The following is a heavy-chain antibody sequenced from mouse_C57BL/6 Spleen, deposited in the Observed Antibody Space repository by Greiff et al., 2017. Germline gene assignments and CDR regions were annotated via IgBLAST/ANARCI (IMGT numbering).Heavy chain of an antibody. CDR3: ARQGDWYFDV. Sequence: DVHLVESGGGLVKPGGSLKLSCAASGFTFSDYGMHWVRQAPEKGLEWVAYISSGSSTIYYADTVKGRFTISRDNAKNTLFLQMTSLRSEDTAMYYCARQGDWYFDVWGTGTTVTVSS. J-gene: IGHJ1*03. CDR1: GFTFSDYG. V-gene: IGHV5-17*01. CDR2: ISSGSSTI.